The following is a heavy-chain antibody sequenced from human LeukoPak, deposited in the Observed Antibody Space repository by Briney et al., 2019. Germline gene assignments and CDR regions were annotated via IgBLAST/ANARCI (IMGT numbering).Heavy chain of an antibody. D-gene: IGHD3-3*01. CDR1: GFTVSNNY. CDR3: ARSEWLLHYFDY. V-gene: IGHV3-66*01. Sequence: GGSLRLSCAASGFTVSNNYMSWVRQAPGKGLEWVSVIYSGGSTYYADSVKGRFTISRDNSKNTLYLQMNSLRAEDTAVYYCARSEWLLHYFDYWGQGTLVTVSS. CDR2: IYSGGST. J-gene: IGHJ4*02.